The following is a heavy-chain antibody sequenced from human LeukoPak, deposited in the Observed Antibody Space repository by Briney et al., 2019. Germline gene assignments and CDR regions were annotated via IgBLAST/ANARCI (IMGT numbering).Heavy chain of an antibody. D-gene: IGHD3-10*01. Sequence: GGSLRLSCAASGFTFDDYAMHWVRQAPGKGLEWVSGISWNSGSIGYADSVKGRFTISRDNAKNSLYLQMNSLRAEDTALYYCAKERTMVRGARSLFDYWGQGTLVTVSS. CDR1: GFTFDDYA. J-gene: IGHJ4*02. CDR3: AKERTMVRGARSLFDY. CDR2: ISWNSGSI. V-gene: IGHV3-9*01.